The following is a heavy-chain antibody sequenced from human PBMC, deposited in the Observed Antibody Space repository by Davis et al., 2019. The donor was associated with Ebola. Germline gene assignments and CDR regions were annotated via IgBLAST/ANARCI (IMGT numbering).Heavy chain of an antibody. V-gene: IGHV3-9*01. D-gene: IGHD4-17*01. J-gene: IGHJ6*02. CDR1: GFTFDDYA. CDR2: ISWNSGSI. CDR3: AKDLYGDYSDIYYGMDV. Sequence: SLRLSCAASGFTFDDYAMHWVRQAPGKGLEWVSGISWNSGSIGYADSVKGRFTISRDNAKNSLYLQMNSLRAEDTALYYCAKDLYGDYSDIYYGMDVWGQGTTVTVSS.